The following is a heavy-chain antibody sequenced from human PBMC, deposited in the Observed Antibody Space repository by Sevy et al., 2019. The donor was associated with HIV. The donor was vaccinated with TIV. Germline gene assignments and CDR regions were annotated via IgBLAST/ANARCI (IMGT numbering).Heavy chain of an antibody. D-gene: IGHD3-22*01. CDR2: ISWNSGSI. J-gene: IGHJ6*02. Sequence: GGSLRLSCAASGFTFDDYAMHWVRQAPGKGLEWVSGISWNSGSIGYADSVKGRFTISRDNAKNSLYLQMNSLRAEDTALYYCAKDIGGDYYDSSGYSRGRKEGYYGMDVWGQGTTVTVSS. V-gene: IGHV3-9*01. CDR1: GFTFDDYA. CDR3: AKDIGGDYYDSSGYSRGRKEGYYGMDV.